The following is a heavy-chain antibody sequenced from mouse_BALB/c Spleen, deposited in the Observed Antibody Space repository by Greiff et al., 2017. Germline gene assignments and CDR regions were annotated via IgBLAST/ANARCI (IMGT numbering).Heavy chain of an antibody. Sequence: VQRVESGPGLVAPSQSLSITCTVSGFSLTSYGVHWVRQPPGKGLEWLGVIWAGGSTNYNSALMSRLSISKDNSKSQVFLKMNSLQTDDTAMYYCARDLSSGYDAYWGQGTLVTVSA. CDR3: ARDLSSGYDAY. V-gene: IGHV2-9*02. CDR1: GFSLTSYG. D-gene: IGHD3-1*01. CDR2: IWAGGST. J-gene: IGHJ3*01.